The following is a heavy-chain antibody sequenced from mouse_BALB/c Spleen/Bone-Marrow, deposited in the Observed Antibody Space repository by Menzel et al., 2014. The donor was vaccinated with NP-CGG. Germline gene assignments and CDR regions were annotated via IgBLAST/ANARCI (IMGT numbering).Heavy chain of an antibody. CDR3: TRYGNYYFDY. V-gene: IGHV1S81*02. CDR2: INPSNGGT. J-gene: IGHJ2*01. D-gene: IGHD2-1*01. Sequence: VQVVESGAELVKPGASVKLSCKASGYTFXSYYMYWVKQRPGQGLEWIGEINPSNGGTNFNEKFKSKATLTVDKSSSTAYMQLSSLTSEDSAVYYCTRYGNYYFDYWGQGTTLTVSS. CDR1: GYTFXSYY.